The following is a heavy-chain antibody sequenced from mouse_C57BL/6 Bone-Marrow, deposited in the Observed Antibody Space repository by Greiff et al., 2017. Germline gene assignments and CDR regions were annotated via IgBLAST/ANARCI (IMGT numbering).Heavy chain of an antibody. CDR2: IYPGSGNT. Sequence: QVQLKQSGAELVRPGASVKLSCKASGYTFTDYYINWVKQRPGQGLEWIARIYPGSGNTYYNEKFKGKATLTAEKSSSTAYMQLSSLTSEDSAVYFCARSTMIRNYFDYWGQGTTLTVSS. V-gene: IGHV1-76*01. CDR1: GYTFTDYY. J-gene: IGHJ2*01. CDR3: ARSTMIRNYFDY. D-gene: IGHD2-4*01.